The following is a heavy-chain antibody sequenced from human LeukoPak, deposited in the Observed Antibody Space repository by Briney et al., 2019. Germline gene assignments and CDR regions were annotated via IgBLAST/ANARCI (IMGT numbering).Heavy chain of an antibody. Sequence: GGSLRLSCAASGFTFGSHWMNWVREAPGKGPVWVSRINGDGSTTVYADSVQGRFSISRDNAKSTLYLHMNSLRAEDTAVYYCAREGGGYCSGINCWKWFDPWGQGTLVTVSS. CDR1: GFTFGSHW. D-gene: IGHD2-15*01. CDR2: INGDGSTT. J-gene: IGHJ5*02. CDR3: AREGGGYCSGINCWKWFDP. V-gene: IGHV3-74*01.